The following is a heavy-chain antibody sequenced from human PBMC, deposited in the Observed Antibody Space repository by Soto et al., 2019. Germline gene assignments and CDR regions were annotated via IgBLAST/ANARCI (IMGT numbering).Heavy chain of an antibody. CDR2: INPSGGST. D-gene: IGHD3-10*01. J-gene: IGHJ5*02. CDR3: ARDGLSQAAMVRGVISSGLDP. V-gene: IGHV1-46*03. Sequence: ASVKVSCKASGYTFTSYYMHWVRQAPGQGLEWMGIINPSGGSTSYAQKFQGRVTMTRDTSTSTVYMELSSLRSEDTAVYYCARDGLSQAAMVRGVISSGLDPWGQGTLVTVSS. CDR1: GYTFTSYY.